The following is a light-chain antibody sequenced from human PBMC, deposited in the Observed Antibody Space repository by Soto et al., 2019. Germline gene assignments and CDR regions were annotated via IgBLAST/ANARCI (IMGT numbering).Light chain of an antibody. V-gene: IGKV3D-15*01. CDR1: QSISSF. J-gene: IGKJ1*01. Sequence: EIVLTQSPATLSLSPGERATLSCRASQSISSFLAWYQQKPGQAPRLLIYGASNRATGIPARFSGSGSGTEFTLTISSLQSEDFAVYYCHQYNNWPPWTFGQGTKVDIK. CDR3: HQYNNWPPWT. CDR2: GAS.